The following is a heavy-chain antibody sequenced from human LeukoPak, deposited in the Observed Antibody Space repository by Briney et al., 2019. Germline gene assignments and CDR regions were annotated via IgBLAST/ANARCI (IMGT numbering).Heavy chain of an antibody. CDR3: ARGPVVVAATPGY. V-gene: IGHV3-48*01. CDR2: ISSSSSTI. Sequence: GGSLRLSCAASGFTFSTYSMNWVRQAPGKGLEWVSYISSSSSTIYYADSVKGRFTISRDNAKNSLYLQMNSPRAEDTAVYYCARGPVVVAATPGYWGQGTLVTVSS. J-gene: IGHJ4*02. D-gene: IGHD2-15*01. CDR1: GFTFSTYS.